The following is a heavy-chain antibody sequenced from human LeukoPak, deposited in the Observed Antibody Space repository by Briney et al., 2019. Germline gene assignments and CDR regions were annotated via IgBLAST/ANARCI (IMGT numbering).Heavy chain of an antibody. CDR1: GFSFTSYG. D-gene: IGHD3-3*01. CDR2: IQYDGSNQ. J-gene: IGHJ4*02. CDR3: AKATVFGVVDYFDY. V-gene: IGHV3-30*02. Sequence: GGSLRLSCAASGFSFTSYGMHWVRQAPGKGLEWVAYIQYDGSNQQYADSVKGRFTVSRDNSKNTLYLQMNSLRAEDTAVYYCAKATVFGVVDYFDYWGQGTLVTVSS.